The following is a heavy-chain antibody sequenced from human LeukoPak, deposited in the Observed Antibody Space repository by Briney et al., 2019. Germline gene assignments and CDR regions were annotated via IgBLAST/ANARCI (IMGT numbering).Heavy chain of an antibody. D-gene: IGHD3-9*01. V-gene: IGHV3-48*03. CDR2: ISGSGDAK. CDR3: ARGLDTDY. CDR1: GFTFSNYE. Sequence: GGSLRLSCAASGFTFSNYEMIWVRQPPGKGLEWVSYISGSGDAKYYADSVKGRFTISRDNPKNSLYLQVNSLTAQDTAVYYCARGLDTDYWDQGTLVTVSS. J-gene: IGHJ4*02.